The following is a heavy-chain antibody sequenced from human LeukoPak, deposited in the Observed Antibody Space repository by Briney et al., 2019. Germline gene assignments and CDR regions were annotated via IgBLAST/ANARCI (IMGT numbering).Heavy chain of an antibody. CDR2: ISGSGGST. Sequence: PSETLSLTCTVSGGSISSNTYFWGWIRQPPGKGLEWVSAISGSGGSTYYADSVKGRFTISRDNSKNTLYLQMNSLRAEDTAVYYCAKGNSGYDSFDYWGQGTLVTVSS. CDR3: AKGNSGYDSFDY. J-gene: IGHJ4*02. CDR1: GGSISSNTYF. V-gene: IGHV3-23*01. D-gene: IGHD5-12*01.